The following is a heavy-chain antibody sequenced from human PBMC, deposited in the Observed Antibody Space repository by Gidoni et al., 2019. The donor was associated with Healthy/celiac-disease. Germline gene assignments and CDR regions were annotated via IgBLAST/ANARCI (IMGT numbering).Heavy chain of an antibody. CDR1: GFTSSSYA. CDR3: ATVGARGFVDFDY. Sequence: EVQLVESGGGLVQPGGSLRLSCAASGFTSSSYAMSWVRQAPGKGLGWVSAISGSGGRTYYADSVKGRFTISRDNSKNTLYLQMNSLRAEDTAVYYCATVGARGFVDFDYWGQGTLVTVSS. J-gene: IGHJ4*02. V-gene: IGHV3-23*04. D-gene: IGHD1-26*01. CDR2: ISGSGGRT.